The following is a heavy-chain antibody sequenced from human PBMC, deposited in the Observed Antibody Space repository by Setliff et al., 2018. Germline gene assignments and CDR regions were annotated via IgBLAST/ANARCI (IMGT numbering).Heavy chain of an antibody. CDR2: INQDGSGK. CDR1: GFTFSNYW. D-gene: IGHD3-10*01. CDR3: FGAGTCSY. J-gene: IGHJ4*02. V-gene: IGHV3-7*01. Sequence: GGSLRLSCSVSGFTFSNYWMDWVRQAPGKGLEWVANINQDGSGKFYVDSVKGRFTIFRDNAKNTVYLQMNSLRPEDTAVYYCFGAGTCSYWGQGTLVTVSS.